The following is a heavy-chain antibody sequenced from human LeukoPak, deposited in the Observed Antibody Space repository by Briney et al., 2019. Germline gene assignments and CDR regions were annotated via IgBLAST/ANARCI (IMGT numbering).Heavy chain of an antibody. J-gene: IGHJ4*02. CDR2: INLDGSGK. Sequence: GGSLRLSCAASGFTFSSYWMTWARQAPGRGLESVANINLDGSGKYYLDSVKGRFTISRDNAKDSMFLQMNSLRAEDTAVYYCARINYGGPLDYWGPGTLVTVSS. CDR3: ARINYGGPLDY. V-gene: IGHV3-7*01. CDR1: GFTFSSYW. D-gene: IGHD4-23*01.